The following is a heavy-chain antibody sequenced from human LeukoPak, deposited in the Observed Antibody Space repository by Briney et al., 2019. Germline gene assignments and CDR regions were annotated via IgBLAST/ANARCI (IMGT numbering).Heavy chain of an antibody. CDR2: MYSSGSS. Sequence: SETLSLTCTVSGASLNNYFWSWVRQPPGKGLEWIGYMYSSGSSTYNPSLKSRVTISIDPSRNQLSLRVTSVTAADTAVYYCARGGWLKTSYYFDFWGQGSLVTVSS. CDR1: GASLNNYF. V-gene: IGHV4-59*01. J-gene: IGHJ4*02. D-gene: IGHD5-24*01. CDR3: ARGGWLKTSYYFDF.